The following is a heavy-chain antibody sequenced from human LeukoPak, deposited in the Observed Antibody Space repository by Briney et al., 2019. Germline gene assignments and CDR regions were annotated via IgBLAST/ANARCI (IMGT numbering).Heavy chain of an antibody. J-gene: IGHJ4*02. V-gene: IGHV3-11*01. CDR3: ATVRYSTIWSFEFDN. D-gene: IGHD5-12*01. CDR1: GFNFSDYF. CDR2: ISKTGRGI. Sequence: GGSLRLSCAASGFNFSDYFMSWIRQAPGKGLQWLAYISKTGRGIEYAESVRGRFTISRDNAKNSVFLQMDSLRAEDTAVYFCATVRYSTIWSFEFDNWGQGALVTVSS.